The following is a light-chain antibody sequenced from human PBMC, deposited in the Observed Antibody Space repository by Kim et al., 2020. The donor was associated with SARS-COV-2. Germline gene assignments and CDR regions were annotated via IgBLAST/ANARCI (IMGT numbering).Light chain of an antibody. Sequence: ALGQTLSITCQGASLITYYATWYQQKPGQAPVLVIYGKNNRPSGIPDRFSGSSSGNTASLTITGAQAEDEADYYCISRDSSGDHLVFGGGTQLTVL. J-gene: IGLJ2*01. V-gene: IGLV3-19*01. CDR1: SLITYY. CDR2: GKN. CDR3: ISRDSSGDHLV.